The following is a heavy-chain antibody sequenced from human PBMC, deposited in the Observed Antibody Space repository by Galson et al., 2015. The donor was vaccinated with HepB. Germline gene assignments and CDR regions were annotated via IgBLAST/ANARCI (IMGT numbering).Heavy chain of an antibody. Sequence: LSLTCTASGDSINSGGYYWSWIRQRPGKGLEWIGYIYYTGSTYYNPPLKSRLAMSTDTSKNQFSLRLSSVTAADTAVYYCARALDYYDWTGYPLVDAFDIWGQGTVVTISS. D-gene: IGHD3/OR15-3a*01. J-gene: IGHJ3*02. CDR1: GDSINSGGYY. CDR2: IYYTGST. CDR3: ARALDYYDWTGYPLVDAFDI. V-gene: IGHV4-31*03.